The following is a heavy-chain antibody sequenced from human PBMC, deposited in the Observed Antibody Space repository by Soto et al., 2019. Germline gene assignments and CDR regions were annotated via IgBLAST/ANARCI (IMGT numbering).Heavy chain of an antibody. CDR2: IFSNDEK. J-gene: IGHJ6*02. D-gene: IGHD6-6*01. V-gene: IGHV2-26*01. Sequence: SGPTLVNPTETLTLTCTVSGFSLSNARMGVSWIRQPPGKALEWLAHIFSNDEKSYSTSLKSRLTISKDTSKSQVVLTMTNMDPVDTATYYCARSYLDSSSYYYYGMDVWGQGTTVTVS. CDR1: GFSLSNARMG. CDR3: ARSYLDSSSYYYYGMDV.